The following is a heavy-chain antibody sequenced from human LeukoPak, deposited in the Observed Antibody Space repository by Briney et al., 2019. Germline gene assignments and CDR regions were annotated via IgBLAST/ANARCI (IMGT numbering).Heavy chain of an antibody. Sequence: GGSLRLSCAASGFTFSTYGMHWVRQAPGKGLEWVAVISYDGSNKYYADSVKGRFTISRDNSKNTLYLQINSLRAEDTAVYYCAKPRDGYNYYPFDYWGQGTLVTVSS. J-gene: IGHJ4*02. CDR1: GFTFSTYG. CDR3: AKPRDGYNYYPFDY. D-gene: IGHD5-24*01. V-gene: IGHV3-30*18. CDR2: ISYDGSNK.